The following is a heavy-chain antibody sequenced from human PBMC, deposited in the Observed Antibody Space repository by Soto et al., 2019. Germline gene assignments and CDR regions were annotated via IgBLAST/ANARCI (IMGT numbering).Heavy chain of an antibody. CDR2: IIPIFGTA. Sequence: ASVKVSCKASGGTFSSYAISWVRQAPGQGLEWMGGIIPIFGTANYAQKFQGRVTITADESTSTAYMELSSLRSEDTAVYYCARDADYGDYYYGMDVWGQGTTVTVSS. CDR1: GGTFSSYA. V-gene: IGHV1-69*13. D-gene: IGHD4-17*01. CDR3: ARDADYGDYYYGMDV. J-gene: IGHJ6*02.